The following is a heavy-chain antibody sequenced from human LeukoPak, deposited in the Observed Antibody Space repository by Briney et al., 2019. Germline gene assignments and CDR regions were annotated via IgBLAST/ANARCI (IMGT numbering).Heavy chain of an antibody. V-gene: IGHV3-7*01. J-gene: IGHJ6*03. CDR3: ARDRIEQQRTLGRSSNYYYYYYMDV. D-gene: IGHD6-13*01. Sequence: GGSLRLSCAASGFTFSSYWMSWVRRAPGKGLEWVANIKQDGSEKYYVDSVKGRFTISRDNAKNSLYLQMNSLRAEDTAVYYCARDRIEQQRTLGRSSNYYYYYYMDVWAKGPRSPSP. CDR2: IKQDGSEK. CDR1: GFTFSSYW.